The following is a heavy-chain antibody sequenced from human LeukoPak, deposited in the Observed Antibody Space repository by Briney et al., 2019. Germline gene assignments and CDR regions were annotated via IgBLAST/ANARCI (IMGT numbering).Heavy chain of an antibody. J-gene: IGHJ3*01. CDR1: RGSFSGYF. D-gene: IGHD2-8*02. CDR3: ARKGFVESTGWRGAFDV. CDR2: MNDSGST. Sequence: SETLSLTCDVFRGSFSGYFWSWIRQTPGKGLEWLGEMNDSGSTNYNPSLKSRVTISVAVSKNQYSLRLTSVTAADTAVYYCARKGFVESTGWRGAFDVWGQGTMVTVSS. V-gene: IGHV4-34*01.